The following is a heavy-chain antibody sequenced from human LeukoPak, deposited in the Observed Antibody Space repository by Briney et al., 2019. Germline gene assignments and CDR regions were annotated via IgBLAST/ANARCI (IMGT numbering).Heavy chain of an antibody. CDR1: GYAFTGYY. CDR3: ARVSPIVLMVYANRPDY. D-gene: IGHD2-8*01. CDR2: INPNSGGT. V-gene: IGHV1-2*06. J-gene: IGHJ4*02. Sequence: ASVKVSCKASGYAFTGYYMHWVRQAPGQGLEWMGRINPNSGGTNYAQKFQGRVTMTRDTSISTAYMELSRLGSDDTAVYYCARVSPIVLMVYANRPDYWGQGTLVTVSS.